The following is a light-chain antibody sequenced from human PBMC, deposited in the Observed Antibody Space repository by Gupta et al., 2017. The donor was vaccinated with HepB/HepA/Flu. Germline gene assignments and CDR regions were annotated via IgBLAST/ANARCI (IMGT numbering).Light chain of an antibody. Sequence: QSALTQTAPVSGSPGQSITISCTGSSSDVGTYNFVSWYQQQPGKAPKVIIYEVSQRPSGVSNRFSASKSGNTASLTISGLQAEDEADYYCCSYAGITTWVFGGGTKLTVL. CDR3: CSYAGITTWV. CDR1: SSDVGTYNF. V-gene: IGLV2-23*02. J-gene: IGLJ3*02. CDR2: EVS.